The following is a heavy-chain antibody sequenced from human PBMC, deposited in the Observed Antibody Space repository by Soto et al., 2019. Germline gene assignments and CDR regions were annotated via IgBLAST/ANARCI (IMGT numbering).Heavy chain of an antibody. Sequence: QVQLVQSGAEVKKPGSSVKVSCKASGGTFSSYAISWVRQAPGQGLEWMGGIIRIFGTANYAPKFQGRVTITAAESTSTAYMELSSLRSEDTAVYYCASKKAAYYYGSDTPTHSRPFDPWGQGTLVTVSS. D-gene: IGHD3-10*01. CDR3: ASKKAAYYYGSDTPTHSRPFDP. CDR1: GGTFSSYA. J-gene: IGHJ5*02. V-gene: IGHV1-69*01. CDR2: IIRIFGTA.